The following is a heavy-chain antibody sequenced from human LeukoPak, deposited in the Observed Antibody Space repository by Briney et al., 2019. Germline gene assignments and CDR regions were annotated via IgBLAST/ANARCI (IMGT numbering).Heavy chain of an antibody. Sequence: SETLSLTCSVSGDSISSYLWSWIRQPAGRGLEWIGRISTTGSTNYNPSLESRLTMSLDTSKNQFSLQLNSVTPEDTAVYYCASGGLLPYYFDYWGQGTLVTVSS. D-gene: IGHD2-21*02. CDR1: GDSISSYL. J-gene: IGHJ4*02. CDR3: ASGGLLPYYFDY. CDR2: ISTTGST. V-gene: IGHV4-4*07.